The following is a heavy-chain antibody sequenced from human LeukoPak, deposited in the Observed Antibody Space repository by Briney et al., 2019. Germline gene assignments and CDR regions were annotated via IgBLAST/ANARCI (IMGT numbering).Heavy chain of an antibody. J-gene: IGHJ4*02. V-gene: IGHV3-23*01. CDR1: GFTFSSYA. D-gene: IGHD6-13*01. CDR3: AKSTHSSSWYSVFDY. Sequence: GGSLRLSCAASGFTFSSYAMSWVRQAPGKGLEWVSAITGSGGSTYYADSVKGRFTISRDNSKNTLYLQMNSLRAEDTAVYYCAKSTHSSSWYSVFDYWGQGTLVFVSS. CDR2: ITGSGGST.